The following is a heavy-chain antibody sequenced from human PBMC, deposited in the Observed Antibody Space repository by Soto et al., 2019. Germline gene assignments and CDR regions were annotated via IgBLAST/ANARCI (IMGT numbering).Heavy chain of an antibody. CDR2: IYYSGST. V-gene: IGHV4-39*01. D-gene: IGHD4-17*01. J-gene: IGHJ4*02. CDR1: GGSISSGGYY. CDR3: ARRDYPTFDY. Sequence: SETLSLTCTVSGGSISSGGYYWSWIRQHPGKGLEWIGYIYYSGSTYYNPSLKSRVTISVDTSKNQFSLNLSSVTAADTAVYYCARRDYPTFDYWGQGTLVTVSS.